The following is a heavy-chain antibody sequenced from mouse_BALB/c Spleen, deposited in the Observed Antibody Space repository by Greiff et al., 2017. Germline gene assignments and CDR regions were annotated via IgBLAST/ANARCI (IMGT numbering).Heavy chain of an antibody. V-gene: IGHV1S81*02. CDR2: INPSNGGT. CDR1: GYTFTSYY. CDR3: TRSPYGYDGSKDY. Sequence: QVQLQQSGAELVKPGASVKLSCKASGYTFTSYYMYWVKQRPGQGLEWIGEINPSNGGTNFNEKFKSKATLTVDKSSSTAYMQLSSLTSEDSAVYYCTRSPYGYDGSKDYWGQGNSGTVSS. J-gene: IGHJ4*01. D-gene: IGHD2-2*01.